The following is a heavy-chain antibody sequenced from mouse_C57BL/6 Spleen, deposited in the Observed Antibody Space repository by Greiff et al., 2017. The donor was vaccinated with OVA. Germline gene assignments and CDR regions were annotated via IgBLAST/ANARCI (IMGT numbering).Heavy chain of an antibody. CDR2: INPSNGGT. CDR3: ARNGYYLYYFDY. V-gene: IGHV1-53*01. J-gene: IGHJ2*01. Sequence: QVQLKQPGTELVKPGASVKLSCKASGYTFTSYWMHWVKQRPGQGLEWIGNINPSNGGTNYNEKFKSKATLTVDKSSSTAYMQLSSLTSEDSAVYYCARNGYYLYYFDYWGQGTTLTVSS. D-gene: IGHD2-3*01. CDR1: GYTFTSYW.